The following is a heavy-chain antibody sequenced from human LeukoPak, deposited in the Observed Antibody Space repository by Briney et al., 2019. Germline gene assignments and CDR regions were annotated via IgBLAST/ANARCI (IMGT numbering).Heavy chain of an antibody. V-gene: IGHV1-2*02. J-gene: IGHJ6*02. Sequence: ASVKVSCKASGYTFTGYYMHWVRQAPGQGREWMGWINPNSGGTNYVQKFQGRVTMTRDTSISTAYMELSRLRSDDTAVYYCARDQRGYSYGFRGHYYYGMDVWGQGTTVTVSS. CDR1: GYTFTGYY. CDR3: ARDQRGYSYGFRGHYYYGMDV. CDR2: INPNSGGT. D-gene: IGHD5-18*01.